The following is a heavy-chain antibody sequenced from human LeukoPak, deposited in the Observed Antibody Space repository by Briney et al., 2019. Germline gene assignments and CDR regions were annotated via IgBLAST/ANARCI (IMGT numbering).Heavy chain of an antibody. CDR2: IDYSGRT. CDR3: ARHLWRGGTTDSFDI. V-gene: IGHV4-59*08. Sequence: SETLSLTCTVSGGFISRDYWNWIRQPPGKGLEWIGDIDYSGRTNYNPSLKSRVTISVDTSKNQFSLKLSPVTAADTAVYYCARHLWRGGTTDSFDIWGQGTMVSVSS. CDR1: GGFISRDY. J-gene: IGHJ3*02. D-gene: IGHD3-10*01.